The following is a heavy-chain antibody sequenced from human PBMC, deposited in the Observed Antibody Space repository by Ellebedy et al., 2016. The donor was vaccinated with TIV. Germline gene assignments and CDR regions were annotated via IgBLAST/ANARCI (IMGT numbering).Heavy chain of an antibody. CDR2: IKSESNGGTT. J-gene: IGHJ4*02. V-gene: IGHV3-15*07. CDR1: GFTFSSYS. D-gene: IGHD5-12*01. Sequence: GESLKISCAAFGFTFSSYSINWVRQAPGKGLEWVGLIKSESNGGTTEYGAPVKGRFIISRDDSKNTLYLQMNSLNTEDTAIYYCATSGDIRYPFYFDYWGQGALVTVSS. CDR3: ATSGDIRYPFYFDY.